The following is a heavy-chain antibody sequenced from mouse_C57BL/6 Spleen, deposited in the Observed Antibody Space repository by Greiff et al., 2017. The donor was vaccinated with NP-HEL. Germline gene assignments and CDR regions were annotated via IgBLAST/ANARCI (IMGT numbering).Heavy chain of an antibody. CDR2: IYPGGGYT. V-gene: IGHV1-63*01. CDR3: ARSGHWYFDV. Sequence: VQLQQSGAELVRPGTSVKMSCKASGYTFTNYWIGWAKQRPGHGLEWIGDIYPGGGYTNYNEKFKGKATLTADKSSSTAYMQFSSLTSEDSAIYYCARSGHWYFDVWGTGTTVTVSS. J-gene: IGHJ1*03. CDR1: GYTFTNYW.